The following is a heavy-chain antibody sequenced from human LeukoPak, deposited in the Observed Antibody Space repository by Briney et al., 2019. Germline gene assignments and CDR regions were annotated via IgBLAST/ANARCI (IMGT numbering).Heavy chain of an antibody. J-gene: IGHJ6*02. Sequence: ASVKVSCKASGYTFTSYGISWVRQAPRQGLEWMGWINPNSDGTNYAQKFQGRGTMTRDTTISTAYMELSRLRSDGTAVDYCAIYSSGDYYYGDYYYGMDVWGQGTTVTVSS. V-gene: IGHV1-2*02. CDR2: INPNSDGT. CDR3: AIYSSGDYYYGDYYYGMDV. CDR1: GYTFTSYG. D-gene: IGHD3-22*01.